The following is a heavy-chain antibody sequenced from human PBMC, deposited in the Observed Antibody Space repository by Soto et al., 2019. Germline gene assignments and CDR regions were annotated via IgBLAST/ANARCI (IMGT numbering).Heavy chain of an antibody. Sequence: EVQLVESGGGLVKPGGSLRLSCAASGFTFSSYSMNWVRQAPGKGLEWVSSISSSSSYIYYADSLKGRFTISRDNAKNSRYLQMNSLRAEDTAVYYCARDPPMNYGMDVWGQGTTVTVSS. J-gene: IGHJ6*02. CDR2: ISSSSSYI. CDR3: ARDPPMNYGMDV. D-gene: IGHD3-22*01. V-gene: IGHV3-21*01. CDR1: GFTFSSYS.